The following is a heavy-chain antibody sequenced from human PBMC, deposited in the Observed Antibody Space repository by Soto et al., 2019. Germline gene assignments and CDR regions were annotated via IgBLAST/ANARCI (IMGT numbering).Heavy chain of an antibody. CDR1: GGSISTTTYY. J-gene: IGHJ1*01. CDR2: VYYSGTT. CDR3: ARYYDNSNRPYFHH. Sequence: SETLSLTCTVSGGSISTTTYYWAWIRQPPGKGLEWVGTVYYSGTTYYNPSLKTRLTISVDTSKNQFSLKLNSVTAADTAFYYCARYYDNSNRPYFHHWGQGTLVTVSS. D-gene: IGHD3-22*01. V-gene: IGHV4-39*01.